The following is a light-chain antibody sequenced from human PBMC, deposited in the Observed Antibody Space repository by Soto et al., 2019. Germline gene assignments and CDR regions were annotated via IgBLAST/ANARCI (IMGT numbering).Light chain of an antibody. CDR3: QQYAYSPRT. V-gene: IGKV3-20*01. CDR1: QSVRNTF. Sequence: ETVVTQSPGTLALSAGERATLSCRASQSVRNTFFSWYQQKPGQAPRLIIYGVFSRATGIPDRFSGSGSGTDFTLTISRLEPEDSAVYFCQQYAYSPRTLGQGTKVDI. CDR2: GVF. J-gene: IGKJ1*01.